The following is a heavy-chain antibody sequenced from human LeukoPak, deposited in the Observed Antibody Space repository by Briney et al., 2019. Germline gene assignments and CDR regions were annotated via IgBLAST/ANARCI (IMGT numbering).Heavy chain of an antibody. CDR3: AREGYSSSSFDY. Sequence: SSETLSLTCTVSGGSISSYYWSWIRQPPGKGLEWIGYIYYSGSTNYNPSLKSRVTISVDTSKNQFSLKLSSVTAADTAVYYCAREGYSSSSFDYWGQGTLVTVSS. D-gene: IGHD6-6*01. V-gene: IGHV4-59*01. CDR2: IYYSGST. CDR1: GGSISSYY. J-gene: IGHJ4*02.